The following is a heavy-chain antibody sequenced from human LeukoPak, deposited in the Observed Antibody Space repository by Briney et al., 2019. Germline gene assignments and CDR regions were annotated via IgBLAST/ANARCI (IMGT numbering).Heavy chain of an antibody. CDR2: IKQDASEE. CDR3: VRDRGRASVDY. D-gene: IGHD1-26*01. V-gene: IGHV3-7*01. J-gene: IGHJ4*02. CDR1: GFTFAGYW. Sequence: PGGSLRLSCAASGFTFAGYWISWVRQAPGKGLEWVANIKQDASEEYYVDSVKGRITISRDNAKNSLYLQMNSLRAEDTAVYYCVRDRGRASVDYWGQGTLVTVSS.